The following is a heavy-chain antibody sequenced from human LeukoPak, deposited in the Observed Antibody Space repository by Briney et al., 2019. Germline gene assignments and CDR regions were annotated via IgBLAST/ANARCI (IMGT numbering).Heavy chain of an antibody. CDR2: ITNSGNSK. V-gene: IGHV3-48*01. J-gene: IGHJ3*02. CDR3: AKAPDPVPDAFDI. CDR1: EFTFSSYS. D-gene: IGHD6-6*01. Sequence: GGSLRLSCAASEFTFSSYSMNWVRQAPGKGLEWVSYITNSGNSKSYADSVKGRFTISRDNSKNTLYLQMNSLRAEDTAVYYCAKAPDPVPDAFDIWGQGTMVTVSS.